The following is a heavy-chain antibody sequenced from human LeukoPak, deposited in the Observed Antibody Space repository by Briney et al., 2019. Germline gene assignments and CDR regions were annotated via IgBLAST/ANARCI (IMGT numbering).Heavy chain of an antibody. CDR2: IYHSGST. CDR1: GGSISSSNW. J-gene: IGHJ4*02. Sequence: SETLSLTCAVSGGSISSSNWWSWVRQPPGKGLEWIGEIYHSGSTNCNPSLKSRVTISVDKSKNQFSLKLSSVTAADTAVYYCARDRPGPIGLGELSFYYFDYWGQGTLVTVSS. V-gene: IGHV4-4*02. CDR3: ARDRPGPIGLGELSFYYFDY. D-gene: IGHD3-16*02.